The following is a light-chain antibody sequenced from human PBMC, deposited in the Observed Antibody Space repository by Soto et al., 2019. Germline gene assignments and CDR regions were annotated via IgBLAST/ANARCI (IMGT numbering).Light chain of an antibody. J-gene: IGLJ2*01. CDR1: NIGSQG. Sequence: SYELTQPPSVSVAPGQTATISCGGNNIGSQGAHWYQQKPPQAPVLVVYDNSDRPSGIPERFSGSKSENTATLTISRVEAGDDADYYCQVWHTNSDHVVFGGGTKVTVL. CDR2: DNS. CDR3: QVWHTNSDHVV. V-gene: IGLV3-21*02.